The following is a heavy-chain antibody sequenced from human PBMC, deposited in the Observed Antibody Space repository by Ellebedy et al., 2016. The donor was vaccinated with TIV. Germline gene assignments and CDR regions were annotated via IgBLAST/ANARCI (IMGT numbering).Heavy chain of an antibody. D-gene: IGHD2/OR15-2a*01. CDR2: ISSTSIYV. CDR3: ARATSIGDYVYY. Sequence: PGGSLRLSCVASGFTFSDHSMSWVRQAPGRGLEWVSSISSTSIYVDYGDSVKGRFTVSRDNAKNSLFLQMNSLRAEDTAVYYCARATSIGDYVYYWGQGTLVTVSS. V-gene: IGHV3-21*01. J-gene: IGHJ4*02. CDR1: GFTFSDHS.